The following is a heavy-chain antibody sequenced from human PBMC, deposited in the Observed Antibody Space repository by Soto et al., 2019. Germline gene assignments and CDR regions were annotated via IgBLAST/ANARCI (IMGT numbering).Heavy chain of an antibody. CDR2: IYPDDSDT. V-gene: IGHV5-51*01. J-gene: IGHJ4*02. D-gene: IGHD3-3*01. CDR1: GNRFTTYW. CDR3: AKMESAQLGPNFDH. Sequence: XDSQKVSWKSSGNRFTTYWIGWVRQMPGKGLEWMGIIYPDDSDTRYSPSFQGQVTVSADKSISTAYLQWSSLKASDTAMYYCAKMESAQLGPNFDHCGQRTLVTVSS.